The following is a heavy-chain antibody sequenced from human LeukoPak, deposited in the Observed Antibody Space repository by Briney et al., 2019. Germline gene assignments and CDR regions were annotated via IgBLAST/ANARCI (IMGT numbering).Heavy chain of an antibody. CDR1: GYTFTSYY. J-gene: IGHJ6*02. CDR3: ARDQGSSSWYSGYYYYYYGMDV. Sequence: ASVKVSCKASGYTFTSYYMHWVRQAPGQGLEWMGLINPSGGSTSYAQKFQGRVTMTRDTSTSTVYMELSSLRSEDTAVYYCARDQGSSSWYSGYYYYYYGMDVWGQGTTVTVSS. D-gene: IGHD6-13*01. V-gene: IGHV1-46*01. CDR2: INPSGGST.